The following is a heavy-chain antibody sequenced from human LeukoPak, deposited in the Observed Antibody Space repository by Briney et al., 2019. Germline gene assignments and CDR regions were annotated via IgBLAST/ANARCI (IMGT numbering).Heavy chain of an antibody. J-gene: IGHJ4*02. D-gene: IGHD6-19*01. CDR3: ARGVSSGRYTYFDY. Sequence: PGGSLRLSCAASGFTVSSNYMSWGRQAPGKGLGWVSIIFSGGSKYYAESVEGRFTISRDNSKNTLDLQMNSLRAEDTAIYYCARGVSSGRYTYFDYWGQGTLVTVSS. CDR2: IFSGGSK. V-gene: IGHV3-53*01. CDR1: GFTVSSNY.